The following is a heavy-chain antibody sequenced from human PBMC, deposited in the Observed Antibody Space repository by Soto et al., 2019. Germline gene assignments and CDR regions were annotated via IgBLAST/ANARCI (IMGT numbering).Heavy chain of an antibody. CDR2: IYWDDDK. J-gene: IGHJ4*02. CDR1: GFSLTTSGVG. CDR3: AHVREGYSSDWPYY. D-gene: IGHD6-19*01. V-gene: IGHV2-5*02. Sequence: QITLKQSGPTLVKPTQTLTLTCTFSGFSLTTSGVGVGWIRQPPGKALEWLALIYWDDDKRYSPSLKTRVTITKDTSKNRVVLTMTNMDPVDTGTYYCAHVREGYSSDWPYYWGQGTLVTVSS.